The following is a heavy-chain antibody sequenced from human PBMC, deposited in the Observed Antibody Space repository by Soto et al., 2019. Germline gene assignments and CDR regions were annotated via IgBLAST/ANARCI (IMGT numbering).Heavy chain of an antibody. CDR2: ITASGSFT. Sequence: EVQLLESGGALVQPGGSLRLACAASGFTFNNFAMSWVRQAPGKGLEWVSGITASGSFTYYAASVKGRFTISRDNRKNTLSLQIDSLRGEDTASYYCVKDSSRWYYFDYWGPGTLVNVSS. V-gene: IGHV3-23*01. CDR1: GFTFNNFA. J-gene: IGHJ4*02. CDR3: VKDSSRWYYFDY. D-gene: IGHD6-13*01.